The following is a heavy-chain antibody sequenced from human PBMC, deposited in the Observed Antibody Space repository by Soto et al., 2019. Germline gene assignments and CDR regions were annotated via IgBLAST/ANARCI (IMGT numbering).Heavy chain of an antibody. D-gene: IGHD6-19*01. CDR3: ARYTLNSGWSDY. V-gene: IGHV4-34*01. J-gene: IGHJ4*02. CDR2: INHRGRT. Sequence: KPSETLSLTCAVYGGSFSGYYWSWIRQPPGKGLEWIGEINHRGRTNYNPSLKGRVTISVDTSKNQFSLKLTSVTAADTAVYYCARYTLNSGWSDYWGLGTLVTVSS. CDR1: GGSFSGYY.